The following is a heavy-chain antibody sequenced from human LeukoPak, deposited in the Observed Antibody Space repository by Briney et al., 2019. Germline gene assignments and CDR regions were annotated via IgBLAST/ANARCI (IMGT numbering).Heavy chain of an antibody. V-gene: IGHV1-2*06. J-gene: IGHJ4*02. CDR1: GYTFTGYY. Sequence: ASVKVSCKASGYTFTGYYMHWVRQAPGQGLEWMGRINPNSGGTNYAQKFQGRVTMTTDTSTSTAYMELRSLRSDDTAVYYCARVSYYYGSGSQDYWGQGTLVTVSS. D-gene: IGHD3-10*01. CDR3: ARVSYYYGSGSQDY. CDR2: INPNSGGT.